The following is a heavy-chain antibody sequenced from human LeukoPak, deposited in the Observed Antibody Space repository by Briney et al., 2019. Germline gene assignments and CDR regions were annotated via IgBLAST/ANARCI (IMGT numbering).Heavy chain of an antibody. CDR1: GFTVSDNY. V-gene: IGHV3-66*01. D-gene: IGHD1-26*01. CDR2: LYSDGTT. CDR3: AVGRNLDY. Sequence: GGSLRLSCAASGFTVSDNYMSWVRQAPGKGLEWVSVLYSDGTTYYSDTVKGRFTISRDHSKNTLHLQMNSLRAEDTAVYYCAVGRNLDYWGQGTLVTVSS. J-gene: IGHJ4*02.